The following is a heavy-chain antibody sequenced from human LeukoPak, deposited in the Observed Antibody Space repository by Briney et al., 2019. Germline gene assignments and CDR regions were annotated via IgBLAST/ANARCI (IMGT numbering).Heavy chain of an antibody. CDR1: DCTFTPYG. CDR3: ARTRDAFDI. Sequence: VSVKVSCKASDCTFTPYGISWVRQAPGQGLEGMGWVSAYNDNTNYAQKLQGRVTMTADTSTSTAYMELRSLRSDDTGVYSCARTRDAFDIWGQGTMVTVSS. V-gene: IGHV1-18*01. J-gene: IGHJ3*02. CDR2: VSAYNDNT.